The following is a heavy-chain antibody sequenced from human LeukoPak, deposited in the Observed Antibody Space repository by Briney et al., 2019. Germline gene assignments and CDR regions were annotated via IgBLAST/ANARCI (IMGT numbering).Heavy chain of an antibody. D-gene: IGHD3-10*01. J-gene: IGHJ4*02. CDR3: AILGGGPPMATPDY. Sequence: SGTLSLTCTVSGGSVSGYYCNWIRQPPGKGLEWIGYMSYSGNINYNPSLKSRVTISVDTSKNQFSLKLNSVTVADTAVYCAILGGGPPMATPDYWGQGTLVTVSS. V-gene: IGHV4-59*08. CDR2: MSYSGNI. CDR1: GGSVSGYY.